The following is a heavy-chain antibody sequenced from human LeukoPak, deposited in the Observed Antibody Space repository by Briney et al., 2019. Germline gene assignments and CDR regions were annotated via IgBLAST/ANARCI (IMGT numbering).Heavy chain of an antibody. CDR3: TRARRGYCSGGSCYYYYDYYMVV. CDR2: MNPNSGNT. D-gene: IGHD2-15*01. Sequence: ASVKVSCKASGYTFTSYDINWVRQATGQGLEWMGWMNPNSGNTGYAQKFQGRVTMTRKTSISTASMELSSLRSEDTAVYYCTRARRGYCSGGSCYYYYDYYMVVWGKGAPVTAS. V-gene: IGHV1-8*01. J-gene: IGHJ6*03. CDR1: GYTFTSYD.